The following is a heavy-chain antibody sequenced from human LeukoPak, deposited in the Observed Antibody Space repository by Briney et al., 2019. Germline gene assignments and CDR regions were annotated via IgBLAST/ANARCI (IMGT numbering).Heavy chain of an antibody. J-gene: IGHJ5*02. D-gene: IGHD3-3*01. Sequence: SVKVSCTASGGTFSSYAISWVRQAPGQGLEWMGGIIPIFGTANYAQKFQGRVTITTDESTSTAYMELSSLRSEDTAVYYCAKGKTYYDFWSGYQIQNWFDPWGQETLVTVSS. CDR2: IIPIFGTA. CDR3: AKGKTYYDFWSGYQIQNWFDP. CDR1: GGTFSSYA. V-gene: IGHV1-69*05.